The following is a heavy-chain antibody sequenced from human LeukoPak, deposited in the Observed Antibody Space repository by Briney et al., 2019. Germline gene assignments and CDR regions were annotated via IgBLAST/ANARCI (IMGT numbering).Heavy chain of an antibody. Sequence: SETLSLTCTVSGGSISSYYWSCIPHPPGKGLEWIGYIYYSGSTNYNPSLKSRVTISVDTSKNQFSLKLSSVTAADTAVYYCASSSSPWGQGTLVTVSS. CDR3: ASSSSP. D-gene: IGHD6-6*01. V-gene: IGHV4-59*01. CDR1: GGSISSYY. J-gene: IGHJ5*02. CDR2: IYYSGST.